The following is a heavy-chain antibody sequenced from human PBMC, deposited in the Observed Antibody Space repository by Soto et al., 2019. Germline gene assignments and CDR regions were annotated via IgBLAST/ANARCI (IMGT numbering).Heavy chain of an antibody. J-gene: IGHJ6*03. D-gene: IGHD4-4*01. V-gene: IGHV3-7*01. CDR3: ARYGYSNYYYYMDV. CDR1: GFTSSRYW. Sequence: GGSLRLSCAVSGFTSSRYWMNWVRQAPGKGLEWVANIKQDGSEKYYVDSVKGRFTISRDNAKNSLYLQMNSLRAEDTAVYYCARYGYSNYYYYMDVWGKGTTVTVSS. CDR2: IKQDGSEK.